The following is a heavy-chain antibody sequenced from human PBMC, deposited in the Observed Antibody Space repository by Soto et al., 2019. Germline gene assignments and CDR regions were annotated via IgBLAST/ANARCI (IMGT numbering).Heavy chain of an antibody. V-gene: IGHV1-46*01. CDR2: INPHGGST. D-gene: IGHD3-16*02. CDR1: GDTFTSYY. CDR3: ARSSGGNFGIIVEGSNWFDP. Sequence: ASVKVSRKAPGDTFTSYYLNWVRQAPGQGLEWMGVINPHGGSTKYAQKFQGRVTMTRDTSRSTVYMELRSLRSDDTAIYYCARSSGGNFGIIVEGSNWFDPWGQGTLVTVSS. J-gene: IGHJ5*02.